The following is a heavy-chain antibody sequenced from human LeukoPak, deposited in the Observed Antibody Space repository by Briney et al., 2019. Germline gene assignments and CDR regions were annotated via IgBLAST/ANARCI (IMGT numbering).Heavy chain of an antibody. Sequence: PSETLSLTCTVSGGSISSYYWSWIRQPPGKGLEWIGYIYYSGSTNYNPSLKSRVTISVDTSKNQFSLKLSSVTAADTAVYYCARESTYGSGSCIDYWGQGTLVTVSS. CDR2: IYYSGST. CDR3: ARESTYGSGSCIDY. CDR1: GGSISSYY. D-gene: IGHD3-10*01. V-gene: IGHV4-59*01. J-gene: IGHJ4*02.